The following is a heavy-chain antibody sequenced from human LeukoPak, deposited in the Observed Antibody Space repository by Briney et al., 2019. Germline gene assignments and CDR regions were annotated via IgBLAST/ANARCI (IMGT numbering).Heavy chain of an antibody. CDR3: TRDQYHFDRDYFNYYMDV. D-gene: IGHD3-22*01. CDR1: GGSISSFH. Sequence: SQTLSLTCTVSGGSISSFHWCWIRQPPGKGLEWIGYVYYTGSTNYNPSLKSRVTISVDTSQNQFSLKMNSVTAADTAVYYCTRDQYHFDRDYFNYYMDVWGKGTTVTVSS. J-gene: IGHJ6*03. CDR2: VYYTGST. V-gene: IGHV4-59*01.